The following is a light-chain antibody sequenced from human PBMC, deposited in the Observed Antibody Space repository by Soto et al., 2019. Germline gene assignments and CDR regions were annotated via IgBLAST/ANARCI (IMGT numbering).Light chain of an antibody. Sequence: EIVMTQSPDTLSLSPGERATLSCRASQSVSSNLAWYQQKPGQAPRLLIYGASTRATGIPARFSGSGSGTEFTPTIRSLQSEDFAVYYCKQYNDWPRTFGQGTKVDIK. J-gene: IGKJ1*01. CDR2: GAS. CDR1: QSVSSN. V-gene: IGKV3-15*01. CDR3: KQYNDWPRT.